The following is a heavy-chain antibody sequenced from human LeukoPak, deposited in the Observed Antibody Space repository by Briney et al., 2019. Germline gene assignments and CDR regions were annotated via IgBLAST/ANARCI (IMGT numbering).Heavy chain of an antibody. CDR3: AKDQEDYDFWSGYSFDY. CDR1: GFTFSSYG. J-gene: IGHJ4*02. Sequence: PGRSLRLSCAASGFTFSSYGMHWVRQAPGKGLEWVAVISYDGSNKYYADSVKGRFTISRDNSKNTLYLQMNSLRAEDTAVYYCAKDQEDYDFWSGYSFDYWGQGTLVTVSS. CDR2: ISYDGSNK. V-gene: IGHV3-30*18. D-gene: IGHD3-3*01.